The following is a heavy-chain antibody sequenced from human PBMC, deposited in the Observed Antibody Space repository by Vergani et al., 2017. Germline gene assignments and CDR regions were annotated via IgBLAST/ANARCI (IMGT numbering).Heavy chain of an antibody. D-gene: IGHD1-26*01. J-gene: IGHJ4*01. V-gene: IGHV3-23*01. Sequence: EVQLLESGGSLKQPGGSVRLSCAASGFTFSTYAMHWVRQAPGKGLEWVSALTGGGGSTYYADSFKGRFIIARDNSRDTLYLQMNSLRPEDTATYYCVNDAGSYEDFFDSWCHGTLVTVSS. CDR3: VNDAGSYEDFFDS. CDR2: LTGGGGST. CDR1: GFTFSTYA.